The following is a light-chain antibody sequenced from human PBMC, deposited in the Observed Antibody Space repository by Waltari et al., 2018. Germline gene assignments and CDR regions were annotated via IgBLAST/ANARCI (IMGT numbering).Light chain of an antibody. CDR1: QSVTSIS. Sequence: EIVLTQSPGTLSLSPGERATLSCRATQSVTSISLTWYLQKRSQAPRLLIFGTSIRAPGIPDRFIYSGSGTAFTLTISILEPKDFAVYYCQQYDGEVVTFGGGTKVEI. V-gene: IGKV3-20*01. CDR3: QQYDGEVVT. J-gene: IGKJ4*01. CDR2: GTS.